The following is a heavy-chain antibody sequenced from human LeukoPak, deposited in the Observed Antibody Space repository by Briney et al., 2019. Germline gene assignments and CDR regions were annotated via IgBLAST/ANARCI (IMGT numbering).Heavy chain of an antibody. CDR2: ISYDGGNK. V-gene: IGHV3-30*18. J-gene: IGHJ4*02. Sequence: GGSLRLSCAASGFTFSSYGMHWVRQAPGKGLEWVAVISYDGGNKYYADSVKGRLTISRDNSKNTLYLQMNSLRAEDTAVYYCAKSRPAVDFDYWGQGTLVTVSS. D-gene: IGHD6-19*01. CDR3: AKSRPAVDFDY. CDR1: GFTFSSYG.